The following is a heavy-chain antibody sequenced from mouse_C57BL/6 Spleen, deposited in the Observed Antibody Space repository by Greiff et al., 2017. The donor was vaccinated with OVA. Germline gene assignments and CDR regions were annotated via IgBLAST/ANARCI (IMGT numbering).Heavy chain of an antibody. J-gene: IGHJ1*03. V-gene: IGHV1-80*01. CDR1: GYAFSSYW. CDR2: IYPGDGDT. Sequence: VQLVESGAELVKPGASVKISCKASGYAFSSYWMNWVKQRPGKGLEWIGQIYPGDGDTNYNGKFKGKATLTADKSSSTAYMQLSSLTSEDSAVYFCARSGYYGSSFYWYFDVWGTGTTVTVSS. D-gene: IGHD1-1*01. CDR3: ARSGYYGSSFYWYFDV.